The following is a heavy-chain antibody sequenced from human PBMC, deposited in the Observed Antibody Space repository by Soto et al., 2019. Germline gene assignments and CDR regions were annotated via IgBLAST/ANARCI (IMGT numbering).Heavy chain of an antibody. V-gene: IGHV4-59*01. J-gene: IGHJ4*02. CDR2: IYYSGST. CDR3: ARVEYGDREYYFDY. Sequence: QVQLQESGPGLVKPSSTLSLTCTVSGGSISSYYWSWIRQPPGKGLEWIGYIYYSGSTNYNPSLKSRVTISVETSKNQFALKLSSVTAADTAVYYCARVEYGDREYYFDYWGQGTLVTVSS. CDR1: GGSISSYY. D-gene: IGHD4-17*01.